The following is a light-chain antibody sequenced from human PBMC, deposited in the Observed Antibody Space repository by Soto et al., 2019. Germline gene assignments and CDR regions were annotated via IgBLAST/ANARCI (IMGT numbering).Light chain of an antibody. V-gene: IGLV2-14*03. CDR3: SSYTTSNTRQIV. CDR1: SSDVGGYNY. Sequence: QSALTQPASVSGSPGQSSTISCTGTSSDVGGYNYVSWYQHHPGKAPKLIIYDVTNRPSGVSNPFSGSKSGNTASLIISGLQPEDEADYYCSSYTTSNTRQIVFGTGTKVTVL. J-gene: IGLJ1*01. CDR2: DVT.